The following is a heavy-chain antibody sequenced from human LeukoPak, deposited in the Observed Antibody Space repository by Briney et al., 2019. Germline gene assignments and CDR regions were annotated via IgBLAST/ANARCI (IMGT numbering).Heavy chain of an antibody. V-gene: IGHV1-2*02. CDR3: ARGGDSMYYDFWTGNYYDMDV. Sequence: ASVKVSCKASGYTFTGYNMHWVRQPPGQGLEWMGWINPNTGGTNYAQKFQGRVTMTRDTSSSTAYMELRRLRSDDTAVYYCARGGDSMYYDFWTGNYYDMDVWGQGTTVTVSS. J-gene: IGHJ6*02. CDR1: GYTFTGYN. CDR2: INPNTGGT. D-gene: IGHD3-3*01.